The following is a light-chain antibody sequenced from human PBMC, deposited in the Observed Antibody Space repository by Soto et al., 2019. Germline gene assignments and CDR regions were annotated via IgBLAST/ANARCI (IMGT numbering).Light chain of an antibody. Sequence: IQLTQSPSSLSASIGDRVTITCRASQGISSFLAWYQQKPGKAPNLLIYAASTLQSGVPSRFSGGGSGTDFTLTISSLQPEDFATYYCQQSYTTPLTFGGGTKVDI. CDR1: QGISSF. CDR2: AAS. V-gene: IGKV1-39*01. J-gene: IGKJ4*01. CDR3: QQSYTTPLT.